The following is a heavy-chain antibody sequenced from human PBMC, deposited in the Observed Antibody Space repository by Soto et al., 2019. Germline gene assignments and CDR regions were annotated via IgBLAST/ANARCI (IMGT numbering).Heavy chain of an antibody. CDR3: ASYNQRGYYGMDV. D-gene: IGHD1-20*01. Sequence: QVQLVQSVAELKKPGASVKVSCKASGYTFTSYDINWVRQATGQGLEWMGWMNSNSGNTGYAQKFQGRVTMTRNTSISTAYMELSSLRSEDMALYYCASYNQRGYYGMDVWVQGTTVTVYS. J-gene: IGHJ6*02. CDR2: MNSNSGNT. V-gene: IGHV1-8*01. CDR1: GYTFTSYD.